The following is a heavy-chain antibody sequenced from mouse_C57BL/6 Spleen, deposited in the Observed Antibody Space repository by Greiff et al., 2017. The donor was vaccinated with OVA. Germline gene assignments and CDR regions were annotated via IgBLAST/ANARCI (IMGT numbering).Heavy chain of an antibody. J-gene: IGHJ4*01. CDR3: ARGPSYSDYAMDY. D-gene: IGHD1-1*01. CDR1: GFTFSSYA. CDR2: ISDGGSYT. V-gene: IGHV5-4*01. Sequence: EVQLVESGGGLVKPGGSLKLSCAASGFTFSSYAMSWVRQTPEKRLEWVATISDGGSYTYYPDNVKGRFTISRDNAKNNLYLQMSHLKSEDTAMYYCARGPSYSDYAMDYWGQGTSVTVSS.